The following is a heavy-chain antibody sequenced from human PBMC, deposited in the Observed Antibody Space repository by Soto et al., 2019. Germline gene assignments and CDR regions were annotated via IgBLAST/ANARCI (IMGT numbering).Heavy chain of an antibody. V-gene: IGHV4-34*01. Sequence: SETLSLTCAVYGGSFSGYYWSWIRQPPGKGLEWIGEINHSGSTNYNPSLKSRVTISVDTSKNQFSLKLSSVTAADTAVYYCAGGRIVVVPAGTPYNWFDPWGQGTLVTVSS. D-gene: IGHD2-2*01. CDR1: GGSFSGYY. CDR3: AGGRIVVVPAGTPYNWFDP. J-gene: IGHJ5*02. CDR2: INHSGST.